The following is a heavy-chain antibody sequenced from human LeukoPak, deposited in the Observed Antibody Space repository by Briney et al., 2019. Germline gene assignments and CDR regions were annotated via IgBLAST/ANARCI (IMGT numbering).Heavy chain of an antibody. CDR1: GFTVSSNY. V-gene: IGHV3-30*03. CDR2: ISYDGRNK. D-gene: IGHD3-10*01. J-gene: IGHJ4*02. CDR3: ARDASGYFDY. Sequence: PGGSLRLSCAASGFTVSSNYMSWVRQAPGKGLEWVAVISYDGRNKYYAESVKGRFTISRDNSKNTLYLQMDSLRPEDTAVHYCARDASGYFDYWGQGTLVTVSS.